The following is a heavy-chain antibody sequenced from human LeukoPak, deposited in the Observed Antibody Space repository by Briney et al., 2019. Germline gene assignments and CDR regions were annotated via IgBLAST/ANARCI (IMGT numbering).Heavy chain of an antibody. V-gene: IGHV3-15*01. CDR1: GFTFSNVW. Sequence: GGSLRLSCAASGFTFSNVWMSWVRQAPGKGLEGVGRIKSKTDGGTTDYAAPVKGRFTISRDDSKNTLNLQMNSLKTEDTAVYYCTPSIAVAGSLDYWGQGTLVTVSS. D-gene: IGHD6-19*01. CDR3: TPSIAVAGSLDY. J-gene: IGHJ4*02. CDR2: IKSKTDGGTT.